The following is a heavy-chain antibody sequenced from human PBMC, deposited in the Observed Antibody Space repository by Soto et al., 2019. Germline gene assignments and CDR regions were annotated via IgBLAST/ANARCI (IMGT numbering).Heavy chain of an antibody. CDR3: ARRPKNRGYGGDV. D-gene: IGHD3-16*02. CDR2: IYYSGST. Sequence: QLQLQESGPGLVKPSETLSLTCTVSGGSIRSSSYYWGWLRQPPGNGLEWIGSIYYSGSTYYNPSLKSRVTVAVDTSKNQLSLKLISVTAADTAVYYCARRPKNRGYGGDVWGEGTTVTVSS. CDR1: GGSIRSSSYY. J-gene: IGHJ6*04. V-gene: IGHV4-39*01.